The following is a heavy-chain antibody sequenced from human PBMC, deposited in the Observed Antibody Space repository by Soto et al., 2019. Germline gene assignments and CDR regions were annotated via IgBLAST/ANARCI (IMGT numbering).Heavy chain of an antibody. CDR2: VSHDGRNT. Sequence: VQLVESGGGVVQPGRSLRLSCAASGFTFSDYAMHWVRQAPGKGLEWVAVVSHDGRNTHYADSVKGRFTISRDSSKNTVSLEMTSLRAEDTAVYCCGKGGRQSMVTSDFNYWGQGALVTVSS. CDR1: GFTFSDYA. J-gene: IGHJ4*02. CDR3: GKGGRQSMVTSDFNY. V-gene: IGHV3-30*18. D-gene: IGHD6-19*01.